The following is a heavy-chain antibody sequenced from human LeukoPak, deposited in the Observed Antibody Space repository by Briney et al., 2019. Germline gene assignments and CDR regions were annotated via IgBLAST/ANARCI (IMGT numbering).Heavy chain of an antibody. J-gene: IGHJ6*02. CDR1: GFTFSNAW. D-gene: IGHD3-22*01. CDR3: TTGQPYYYDSSGYYEPGNYYGMDV. V-gene: IGHV3-15*01. Sequence: GGSLRLSCAASGFTFSNAWMSWVRQAPGKGLEWIGRLKSKTDGGTTDYAAPVKGRFTISRDDSKNTLYLQMNSLKTEDTAVYYCTTGQPYYYDSSGYYEPGNYYGMDVWGQGTTVTVSS. CDR2: LKSKTDGGTT.